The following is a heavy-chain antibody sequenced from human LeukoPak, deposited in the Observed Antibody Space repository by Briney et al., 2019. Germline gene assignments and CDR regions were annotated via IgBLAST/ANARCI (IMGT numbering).Heavy chain of an antibody. CDR2: ISGSGGST. J-gene: IGHJ4*02. D-gene: IGHD3-22*01. CDR1: GFTFSSYA. CDR3: AKSLGVRDYYYDSSGYYYFDY. Sequence: VGSLGLSCAASGFTFSSYAMSWVRQAPGKGLEWVSAISGSGGSTYYADSVKGRFTISRDNSKNTLYLQMNSLRAEDTAVYYCAKSLGVRDYYYDSSGYYYFDYWGQGTLVTVSS. V-gene: IGHV3-23*01.